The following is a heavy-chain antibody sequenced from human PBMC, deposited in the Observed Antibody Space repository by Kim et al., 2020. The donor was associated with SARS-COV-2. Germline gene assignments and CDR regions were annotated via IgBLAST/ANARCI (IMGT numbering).Heavy chain of an antibody. CDR3: ARSSGEAIVVVVAATSDYGMDD. CDR2: INAGNGNT. V-gene: IGHV1-3*01. D-gene: IGHD2-15*01. Sequence: ASVKVSCKASGYTFTSYAMHWVRQAPGQRLEWMGWINAGNGNTKYSQKFQGRVTITRDTSASSAYMELSSLRSEDTAVYYCARSSGEAIVVVVAATSDYGMDDWSRGTTVTVSS. CDR1: GYTFTSYA. J-gene: IGHJ6*02.